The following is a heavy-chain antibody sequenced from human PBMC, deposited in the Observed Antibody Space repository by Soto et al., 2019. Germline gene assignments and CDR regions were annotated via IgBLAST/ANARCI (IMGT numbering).Heavy chain of an antibody. CDR1: GYTFTSYD. D-gene: IGHD2-8*01. CDR3: ARWVSYQKYYFDY. CDR2: MNPNSGNT. J-gene: IGHJ4*02. V-gene: IGHV1-8*01. Sequence: ASVKVSCKASGYTFTSYDINWVRQATGQGLEWMGWMNPNSGNTGYAQKFQGRVTMTRNTSIITAYMELSSLRSEDTAVYYCARWVSYQKYYFDYWGQGTLVTVSS.